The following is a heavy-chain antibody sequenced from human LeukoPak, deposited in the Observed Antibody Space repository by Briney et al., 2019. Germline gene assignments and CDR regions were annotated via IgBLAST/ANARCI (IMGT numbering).Heavy chain of an antibody. D-gene: IGHD6-19*01. V-gene: IGHV3-23*01. J-gene: IGHJ3*02. CDR2: ISSSGSGGNT. Sequence: GGSLRLSCAASGVTLSSYAMSWARQAPGKGLEWVSGISSSGSGGNTYYADSVKGRFTISRDNSKNTLYLQMNSLRAEDTAVYYCAKDMAVAGTLRGDAFDIWGQGTVVTVSS. CDR3: AKDMAVAGTLRGDAFDI. CDR1: GVTLSSYA.